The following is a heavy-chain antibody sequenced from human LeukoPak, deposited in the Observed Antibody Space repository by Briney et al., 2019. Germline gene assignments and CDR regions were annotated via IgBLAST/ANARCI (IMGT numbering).Heavy chain of an antibody. CDR2: IYYSGST. Sequence: SQTLSLTCTVSGGSISSGGNYWSWIRQHPGKGLEWIGYIYYSGSTYYNPSLKSRVIISVDTSKNQFSLKLSSVTAADTAVYYCARVVVVRQYNWLGPWGQGTLVTVSS. CDR1: GGSISSGGNY. CDR3: ARVVVVRQYNWLGP. V-gene: IGHV4-31*03. D-gene: IGHD3-22*01. J-gene: IGHJ5*02.